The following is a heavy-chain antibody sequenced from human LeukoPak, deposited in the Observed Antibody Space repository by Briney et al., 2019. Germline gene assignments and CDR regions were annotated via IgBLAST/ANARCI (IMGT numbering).Heavy chain of an antibody. Sequence: PGGSLRLSCTVSGFTVSSDSMSWVRRAPGKGLEWVSFIYSGGSTHYSDSVTGRFTISRDNSKNTLHLQMNSLRAEDTAVYYCARRAGAYSHPYDYWGQGTLVTVSS. V-gene: IGHV3-53*01. CDR2: IYSGGST. J-gene: IGHJ4*02. D-gene: IGHD4/OR15-4a*01. CDR1: GFTVSSDS. CDR3: ARRAGAYSHPYDY.